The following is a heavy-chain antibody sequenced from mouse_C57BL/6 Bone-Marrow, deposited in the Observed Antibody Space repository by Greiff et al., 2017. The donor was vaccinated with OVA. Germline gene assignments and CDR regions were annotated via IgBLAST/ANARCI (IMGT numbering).Heavy chain of an antibody. CDR2: INPSSGYT. V-gene: IGHV1-4*01. J-gene: IGHJ4*01. CDR1: GYTFTSYT. D-gene: IGHD1-1*02. Sequence: QVQLQQSGAELARPGASVKMSCKASGYTFTSYTMHWVKQRPGQGLEWIGYINPSSGYTKYNQKFKDKATLTADKSSSTAYMQLSSLTSEDSAVYYCKREGRYYGNYYAMDYWGKGTSDTVSS. CDR3: KREGRYYGNYYAMDY.